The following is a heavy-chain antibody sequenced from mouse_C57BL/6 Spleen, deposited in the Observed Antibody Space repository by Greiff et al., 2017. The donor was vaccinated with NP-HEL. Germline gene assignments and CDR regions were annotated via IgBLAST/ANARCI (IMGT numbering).Heavy chain of an antibody. J-gene: IGHJ4*01. CDR1: GYTFTDYY. Sequence: VQLKESGPVLVKPGASVKMSCKASGYTFTDYYMNWVKQSHGKSLEWIGVINPYNGGTSYNQKFKGKATLTVDKSSSTAYMELNSLTSEDSAVYYCARGWEDAMDYWGQGTSVTVSS. CDR2: INPYNGGT. D-gene: IGHD2-3*01. V-gene: IGHV1-19*01. CDR3: ARGWEDAMDY.